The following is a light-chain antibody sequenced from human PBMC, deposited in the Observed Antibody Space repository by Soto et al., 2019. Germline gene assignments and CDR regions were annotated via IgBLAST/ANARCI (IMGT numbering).Light chain of an antibody. CDR1: QSVSSY. Sequence: EIVLTQSPATLSLSPGERATLSCRASQSVSSYLAWYQQKPGQAPRLLIYDASNRATGIPARFSGSGSGTDFTLIISSPEPEDFAVYYCQQRSNWPQYTFGQGTKLEIK. CDR3: QQRSNWPQYT. CDR2: DAS. V-gene: IGKV3-11*01. J-gene: IGKJ2*01.